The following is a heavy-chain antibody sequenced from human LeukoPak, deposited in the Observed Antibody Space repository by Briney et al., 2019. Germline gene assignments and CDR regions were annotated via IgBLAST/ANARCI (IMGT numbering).Heavy chain of an antibody. V-gene: IGHV1-69*13. CDR3: ATDPYDYVWGSYRYTVDY. Sequence: ASVKVSCKASGYTFTSYGISWVRQAPGQGLEWMGGIIPIFGTANYAQKFQGRVTITADESTSTAYMELSSLRSEDTAVYYCATDPYDYVWGSYRYTVDYWGQGTLVTVSS. CDR2: IIPIFGTA. D-gene: IGHD3-16*02. J-gene: IGHJ4*02. CDR1: GYTFTSYG.